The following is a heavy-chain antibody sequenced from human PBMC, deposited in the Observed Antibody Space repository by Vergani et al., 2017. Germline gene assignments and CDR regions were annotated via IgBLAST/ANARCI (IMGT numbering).Heavy chain of an antibody. Sequence: QVQLQESGPGLVKPSQTLSLTCTVSGASITSGSFYWSWIRQPAGKGLEWIGRIHASGTKNYNPSLRSRVTLSVDTSKNQLSLKMISMTAADTAVYYCARHEGYYDSSVVWFDPWGQGTLVTVSS. CDR1: GASITSGSFY. CDR3: ARHEGYYDSSVVWFDP. D-gene: IGHD3-22*01. CDR2: IHASGTK. V-gene: IGHV4-61*02. J-gene: IGHJ5*02.